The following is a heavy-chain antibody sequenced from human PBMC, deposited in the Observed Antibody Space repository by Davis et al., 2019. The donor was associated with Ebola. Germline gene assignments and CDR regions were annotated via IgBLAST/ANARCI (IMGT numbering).Heavy chain of an antibody. V-gene: IGHV3-21*04. Sequence: GGSLRLSCAASGFIFSSYNMNWVRQAPGKGLEWVSSLSGGSTYMYYADSVKGRFTISRDNAENSLFLQMCSLRAEDTAVYYCAKSGLSFGVVKYHYGMDVWGKGTTVTVSS. CDR1: GFIFSSYN. J-gene: IGHJ6*04. CDR3: AKSGLSFGVVKYHYGMDV. CDR2: LSGGSTYM. D-gene: IGHD3-3*01.